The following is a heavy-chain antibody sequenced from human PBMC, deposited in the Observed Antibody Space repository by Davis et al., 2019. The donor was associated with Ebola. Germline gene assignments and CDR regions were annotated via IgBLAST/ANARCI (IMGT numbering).Heavy chain of an antibody. D-gene: IGHD3-3*01. Sequence: GESLKISCAASGFTVSSNYMSWVRQAPGKGLEWVSVIYSGGSTYYADSVKGRFTISRDNSKNTLYLQMNSLRAEDTAVYYCARAVTIFGVGDLDYWGQGTLVTVSS. CDR2: IYSGGST. CDR1: GFTVSSNY. J-gene: IGHJ4*02. CDR3: ARAVTIFGVGDLDY. V-gene: IGHV3-53*05.